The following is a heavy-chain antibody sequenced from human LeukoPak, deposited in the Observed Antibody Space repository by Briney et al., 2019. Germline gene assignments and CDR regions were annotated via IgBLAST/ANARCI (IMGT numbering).Heavy chain of an antibody. CDR1: GRHHHHHH. D-gene: IGHD1-1*01. CDR3: ARGHSLPTGYPFHY. Sequence: SQTLTTHCPVHGRHHHHHHWRRIQQPARKPQASIARIHTSGSSNHNPPLRSRLTISVDTPKTPFSLQRSSPTAADTAVYYCARGHSLPTGYPFHYWGQGTPVTSSS. J-gene: IGHJ4*02. CDR2: IHTSGSS. V-gene: IGHV4-4*07.